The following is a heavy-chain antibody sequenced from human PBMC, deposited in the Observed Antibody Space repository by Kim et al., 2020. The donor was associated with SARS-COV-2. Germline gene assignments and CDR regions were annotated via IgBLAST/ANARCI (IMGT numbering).Heavy chain of an antibody. CDR1: GGTFSSYA. Sequence: SVKVSCKASGGTFSSYAISWVRQAPGQGLEWMGRIIPILGIANYAQKFQGRVTITADKSTSTAYMELSSLRSEDTAVYYCARDPGIAVAGTNYYYYYGMDVGGQGTTVTVSS. CDR3: ARDPGIAVAGTNYYYYYGMDV. CDR2: IIPILGIA. J-gene: IGHJ6*02. D-gene: IGHD6-19*01. V-gene: IGHV1-69*04.